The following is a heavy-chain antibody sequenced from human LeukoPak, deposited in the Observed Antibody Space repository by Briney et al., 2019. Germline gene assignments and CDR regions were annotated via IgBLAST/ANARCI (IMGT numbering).Heavy chain of an antibody. CDR3: ARAYYYGSGSCDY. V-gene: IGHV4-34*01. Sequence: PSETLSLTCAVYGGSFSGYYWSWIRQPPGKGLEWIGEINHSGSTNYNPSLKSRVTISVDTSKNQFSLKLSSVTAADTAVYYCARAYYYGSGSCDYWGQGTLVTVSS. J-gene: IGHJ4*02. D-gene: IGHD3-10*01. CDR1: GGSFSGYY. CDR2: INHSGST.